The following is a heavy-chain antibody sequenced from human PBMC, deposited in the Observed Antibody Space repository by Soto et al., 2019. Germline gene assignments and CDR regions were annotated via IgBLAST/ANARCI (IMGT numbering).Heavy chain of an antibody. CDR1: GYTFTNYY. D-gene: IGHD3-22*01. CDR3: ARPRYYYDSSGYSSGAFDI. V-gene: IGHV1-2*02. CDR2: MYPRSGGI. Sequence: ASVKVSCKASGYTFTNYYIHWVRQAPGQGLEWMGWMYPRSGGIYYAQKFQGRVTMTRDTSISTAYMELSRLRSDDTAVYYCARPRYYYDSSGYSSGAFDIWGQGTMVTVSS. J-gene: IGHJ3*02.